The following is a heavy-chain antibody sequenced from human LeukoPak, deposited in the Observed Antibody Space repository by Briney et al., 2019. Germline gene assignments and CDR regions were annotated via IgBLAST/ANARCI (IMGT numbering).Heavy chain of an antibody. J-gene: IGHJ4*02. Sequence: GGSLRLSCAASGFTFSNYAMNWVRQAPGKGLEYVSGITSNGGRTYYANSVTGRFTISRDNSNNTLYLQMGGLRVEDMAVYFCVRDLPGDYWGQGTLVTVSS. CDR2: ITSNGGRT. CDR1: GFTFSNYA. V-gene: IGHV3-64*01. CDR3: VRDLPGDY.